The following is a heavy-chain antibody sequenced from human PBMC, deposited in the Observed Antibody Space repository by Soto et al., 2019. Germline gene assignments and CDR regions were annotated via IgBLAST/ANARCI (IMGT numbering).Heavy chain of an antibody. D-gene: IGHD3-3*01. CDR2: INPATGAA. V-gene: IGHV1-2*02. CDR1: GYPVTAYY. CDR3: ARGGGVGVAGSAAFDM. J-gene: IGHJ3*02. Sequence: QLHLVQSGAVVKKPGASVTVSCSASGYPVTAYYMHWVRQAPGRGLEWMGGINPATGAAKYTQTFRGRVSMTRGASPSTVFMELSGLTCGGTAVFYCARGGGVGVAGSAAFDMWGQGTLVTVSS.